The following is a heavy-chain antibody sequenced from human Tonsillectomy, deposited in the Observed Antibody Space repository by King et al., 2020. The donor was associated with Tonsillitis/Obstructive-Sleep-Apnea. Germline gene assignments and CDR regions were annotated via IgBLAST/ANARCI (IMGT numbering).Heavy chain of an antibody. V-gene: IGHV3-49*04. CDR1: GFTLGDDA. CDR2: IRSKAYGGTT. CDR3: TRDVAYYDFWSGYYMDYYYYMDV. J-gene: IGHJ6*03. D-gene: IGHD3-3*01. Sequence: VKLVESGGGLVQPGRSLRLSCTGSGFTLGDDALSWVRQAPGKGLEWVGSIRSKAYGGTTEYAASVKGRFTISRDDSKSIAYLQMNSLKTEDTALYYCTRDVAYYDFWSGYYMDYYYYMDVWGKGTTVTVSS.